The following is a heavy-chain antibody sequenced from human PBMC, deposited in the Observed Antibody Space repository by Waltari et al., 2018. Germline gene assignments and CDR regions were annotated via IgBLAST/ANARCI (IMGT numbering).Heavy chain of an antibody. CDR2: SVVGSGNT. V-gene: IGHV1-58*02. CDR3: AAAAFSYYYDSSGYYWLAFDI. Sequence: QMQLVQSGPEVTKPGTSVKVSCKASGFPFTRSAMLWVRQARGQPLEWIGWSVVGSGNTNYAQKFQERVTITRDMSTSTADMELSSLRSEETAVYYCAAAAFSYYYDSSGYYWLAFDIWGQGTMVTVSS. J-gene: IGHJ3*02. CDR1: GFPFTRSA. D-gene: IGHD3-22*01.